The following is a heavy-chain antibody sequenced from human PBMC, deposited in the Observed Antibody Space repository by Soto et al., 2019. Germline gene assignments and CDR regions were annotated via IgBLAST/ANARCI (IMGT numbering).Heavy chain of an antibody. V-gene: IGHV3-30*18. Sequence: GGSLRLSCAASGFTFSSYGMHWVRQAPGKGLEWVAVISYDGSNKYYADSVKGRFTISRDNSKNTLYLQMNSLRAEDTAVYYCAKDLSQRFLDILTAYGMDVSGQGTTVTVSS. CDR3: AKDLSQRFLDILTAYGMDV. J-gene: IGHJ6*02. D-gene: IGHD3-9*01. CDR1: GFTFSSYG. CDR2: ISYDGSNK.